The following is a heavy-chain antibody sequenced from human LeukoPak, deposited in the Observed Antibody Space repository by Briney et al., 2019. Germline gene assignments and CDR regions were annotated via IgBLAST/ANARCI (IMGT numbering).Heavy chain of an antibody. V-gene: IGHV3-23*01. CDR3: AKDLIPEYTKLVGEGSYFDY. Sequence: GGSLRLSCAASGFTFSSYAMSWVRQAPGKGLEWVSAISGSGGSTYYADSVKGRFTISRDNSKNTLYLQMNSLRAEDTAVHYCAKDLIPEYTKLVGEGSYFDYWGQGTLVTVSS. D-gene: IGHD6-6*01. CDR1: GFTFSSYA. J-gene: IGHJ4*02. CDR2: ISGSGGST.